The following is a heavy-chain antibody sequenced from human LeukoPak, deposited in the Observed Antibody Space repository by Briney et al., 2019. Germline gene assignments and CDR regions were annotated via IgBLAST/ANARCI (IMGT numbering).Heavy chain of an antibody. CDR1: GVSISSGSYY. J-gene: IGHJ6*02. CDR3: ARDAEVYYYGMDV. V-gene: IGHV4-61*02. Sequence: PSQTLSLTCTVSGVSISSGSYYWSWIRQPAGKGLEWIGRIYTSGSTNYNPSLKSRVTISVDTSKNQFSLKLSSVTAADTAVYYCARDAEVYYYGMDVWGPGTTVTVSS. CDR2: IYTSGST.